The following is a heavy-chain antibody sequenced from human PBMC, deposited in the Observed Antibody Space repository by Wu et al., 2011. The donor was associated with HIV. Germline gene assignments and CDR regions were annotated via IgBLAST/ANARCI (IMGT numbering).Heavy chain of an antibody. V-gene: IGHV1-69*06. D-gene: IGHD3-9*01. CDR2: IIPIFGTA. J-gene: IGHJ3*02. CDR1: GGTFSSYA. Sequence: QVQLVQSGAEVKKPGSSVKVSCKASGGTFSSYAISWVRQAPGQGLEWMGRIIPIFGTANYAQKFQGRVTMTRDTSISTAYMELSRLRSDDTAVYYCARGDILTGAPEYYFDIWGQGTVVTVSS. CDR3: ARGDILTGAPEYYFDI.